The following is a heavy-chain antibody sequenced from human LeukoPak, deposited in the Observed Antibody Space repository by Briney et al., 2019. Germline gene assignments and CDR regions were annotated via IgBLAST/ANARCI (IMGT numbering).Heavy chain of an antibody. D-gene: IGHD6-6*01. CDR1: GFTFSSYS. J-gene: IGHJ3*01. V-gene: IGHV3-48*04. CDR2: ISSSSSTI. Sequence: PGGSLRLSCAASGFTFSSYSMNWVRQAPGKGLEWVSYISSSSSTIYYADSVKGRFTISRDNAKNSLYLQMNSLRAEDTAVYYCARAYIISAGTFDFWGQGTRVTVSS. CDR3: ARAYIISAGTFDF.